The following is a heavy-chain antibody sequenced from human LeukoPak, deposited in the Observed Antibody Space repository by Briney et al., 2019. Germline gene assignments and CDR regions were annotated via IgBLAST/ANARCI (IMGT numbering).Heavy chain of an antibody. Sequence: ASVKVSCKASGYTFATYDINWLRQVAGQGLEWMGLVNPNSGKTGYAQKFQGRVTMTSNSSKNTAYVELSSLTSEDTAVYYCARERTVKSFDIWGQGTTVTVSS. CDR2: VNPNSGKT. D-gene: IGHD1/OR15-1a*01. CDR3: ARERTVKSFDI. V-gene: IGHV1-8*01. J-gene: IGHJ3*02. CDR1: GYTFATYD.